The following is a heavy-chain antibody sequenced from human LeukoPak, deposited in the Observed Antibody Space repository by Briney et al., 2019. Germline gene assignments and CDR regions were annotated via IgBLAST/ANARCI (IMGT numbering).Heavy chain of an antibody. CDR1: GFNFSTYW. J-gene: IGHJ4*02. V-gene: IGHV3-7*01. CDR3: VTDQTGRHPYFFDY. D-gene: IGHD3-10*01. Sequence: GGSLRLSCTASGFNFSTYWMTWVRQVPGKGLEWVANIKEDGSEIYYVDAVKGRFSISRDNAKTSLYLQMHSLSVADTGLYYCVTDQTGRHPYFFDYWGQGTLVAVSS. CDR2: IKEDGSEI.